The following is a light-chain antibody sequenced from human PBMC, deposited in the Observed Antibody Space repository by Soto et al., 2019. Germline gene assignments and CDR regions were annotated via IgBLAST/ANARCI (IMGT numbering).Light chain of an antibody. CDR1: SSDVGGYNY. CDR2: EVS. CDR3: KSYTSSSSLFV. Sequence: QSVLTQPASVSGSPGQSITISCTGTSSDVGGYNYVSWYQLHPGKAPKLMIYEVSSRPSGVSNRFSGSKSGNTASLTISGLQAEDEADYYCKSYTSSSSLFVFGTGTKLTVL. J-gene: IGLJ1*01. V-gene: IGLV2-14*01.